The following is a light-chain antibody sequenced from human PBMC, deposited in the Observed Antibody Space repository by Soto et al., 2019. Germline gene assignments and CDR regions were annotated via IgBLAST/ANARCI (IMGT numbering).Light chain of an antibody. CDR3: SSYTSSSTGV. V-gene: IGLV2-14*01. CDR1: SNDVGGYNY. Sequence: QSALTQPASVSGSPGQSITISCTGTSNDVGGYNYVSWYQQHPGKAPKLMIYDVSNRPSGVSTRFSGSKSGNTASLTISGLQAEDEADYYCSSYTSSSTGVFGTGTKVTVL. J-gene: IGLJ1*01. CDR2: DVS.